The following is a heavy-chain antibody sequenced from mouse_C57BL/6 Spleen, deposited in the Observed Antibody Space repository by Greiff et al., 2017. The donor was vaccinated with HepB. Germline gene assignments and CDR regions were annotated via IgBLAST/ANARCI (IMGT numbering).Heavy chain of an antibody. CDR2: ISDGGSYT. Sequence: EVMLVESGGGLVKPGGSLKLSCAASGFTFSSYAMSWVRQTPEKRLEWVATISDGGSYTYYPDNVKGRFTISRDNAKNNLYLQLGHLKSEDTAMYYCARDGDDYDYDEAVYAMDYWGQGTSVTVSS. J-gene: IGHJ4*01. CDR3: ARDGDDYDYDEAVYAMDY. V-gene: IGHV5-4*01. D-gene: IGHD2-4*01. CDR1: GFTFSSYA.